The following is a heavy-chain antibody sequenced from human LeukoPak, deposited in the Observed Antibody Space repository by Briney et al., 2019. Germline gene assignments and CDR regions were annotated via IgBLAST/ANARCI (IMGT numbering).Heavy chain of an antibody. CDR2: TYTSGST. CDR3: ASASGSYYYYYGMDV. D-gene: IGHD1-26*01. CDR1: GGSISSGSYY. J-gene: IGHJ6*02. Sequence: SQTLSLTCTVSGGSISSGSYYWSWIRQPAGKGLEWIGRTYTSGSTNYNPSLKSRVTISVDTSKNQFSLKLSSVTAADTAVYYCASASGSYYYYYGMDVWGQGTTVTVSS. V-gene: IGHV4-61*02.